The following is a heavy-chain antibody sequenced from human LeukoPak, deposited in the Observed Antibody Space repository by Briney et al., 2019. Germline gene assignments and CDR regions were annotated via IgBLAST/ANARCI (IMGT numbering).Heavy chain of an antibody. CDR2: ISSDGSRT. J-gene: IGHJ4*02. CDR3: VSHRYGDN. D-gene: IGHD3-9*01. CDR1: GFTFSTYW. V-gene: IGHV3-74*01. Sequence: PGGSLRLSCAASGFTFSTYWMHWVRQAPGKGLDWVSRISSDGSRTYYADSVKGRFTISRDNANNMLYLQMNNLRAEDSAAYYCVSHRYGDNWGQGTLVTVSS.